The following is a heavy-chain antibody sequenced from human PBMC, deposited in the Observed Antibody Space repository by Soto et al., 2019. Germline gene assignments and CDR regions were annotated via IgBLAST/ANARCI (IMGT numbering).Heavy chain of an antibody. Sequence: PSETLSLTCTVSGGSISSSSYYWGWIRQPPGKGLEWIGSIYYSGSTYYNPSLKSRVTISVDTSKNQFSLKLSSVTAADTAVYYCARLPYDSSNPIWGQATMVTVAS. J-gene: IGHJ3*02. CDR3: ARLPYDSSNPI. V-gene: IGHV4-39*01. CDR2: IYYSGST. D-gene: IGHD3-22*01. CDR1: GGSISSSSYY.